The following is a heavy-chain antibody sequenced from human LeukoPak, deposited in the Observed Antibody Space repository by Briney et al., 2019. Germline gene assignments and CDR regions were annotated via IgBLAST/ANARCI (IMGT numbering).Heavy chain of an antibody. V-gene: IGHV3-9*02. CDR2: ISWNSGST. J-gene: IGHJ5*02. D-gene: IGHD6-19*01. CDR3: AKEGGSSGWYLSWFDP. Sequence: GGSLRLSCAASGFTSDDYAMHWVRQAPGKGLEWVSGISWNSGSTGYADSVKGRFTISRDNAKNSLYLQMNSLRAEDMALYYCAKEGGSSGWYLSWFDPWGQGTLVTVSS. CDR1: GFTSDDYA.